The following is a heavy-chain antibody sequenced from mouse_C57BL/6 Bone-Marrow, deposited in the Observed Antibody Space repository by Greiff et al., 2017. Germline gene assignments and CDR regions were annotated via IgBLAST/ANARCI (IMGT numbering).Heavy chain of an antibody. V-gene: IGHV1-64*01. CDR2: IHPNSGST. CDR1: GYTFTSYW. Sequence: VQLQQPGAELVKPGASVKLSCKASGYTFTSYWMHWVKQRPGQGLEWIGMIHPNSGSTNYNEKFKSKATLTVDKSSSTAYMQLSSLTSEDSAVYYCARSRGYDYDLDYWGQGTSVTVSS. D-gene: IGHD2-4*01. J-gene: IGHJ4*01. CDR3: ARSRGYDYDLDY.